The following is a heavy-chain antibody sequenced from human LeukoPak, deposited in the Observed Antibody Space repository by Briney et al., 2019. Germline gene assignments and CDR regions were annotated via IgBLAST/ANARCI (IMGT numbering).Heavy chain of an antibody. CDR2: IKSKTDGGTT. Sequence: GGSLRLSCAASGFTFSNAWMSWVRQAPGKGLGWVGRIKSKTDGGTTDYAAPVKGRFTISRDDSKNTLYLQMNSLKTEDTAVYYCTTGSASYYGMDVWGQGTTVTVSS. V-gene: IGHV3-15*01. CDR1: GFTFSNAW. CDR3: TTGSASYYGMDV. J-gene: IGHJ6*02.